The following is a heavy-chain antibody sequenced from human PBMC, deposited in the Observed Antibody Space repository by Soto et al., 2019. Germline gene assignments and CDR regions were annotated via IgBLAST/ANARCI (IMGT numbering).Heavy chain of an antibody. D-gene: IGHD6-19*01. Sequence: GGSLRLSCAASGFSFSSYAMHWVRQAPGKGLEWVGVIPYDGSDEYYADSVKGRFTISRDNSNNTVYLQMNSLRAEDTAVYYCAKDVVKQSPHYYYGLDVWGQGTTVTVSS. CDR3: AKDVVKQSPHYYYGLDV. CDR1: GFSFSSYA. V-gene: IGHV3-30*18. J-gene: IGHJ6*02. CDR2: IPYDGSDE.